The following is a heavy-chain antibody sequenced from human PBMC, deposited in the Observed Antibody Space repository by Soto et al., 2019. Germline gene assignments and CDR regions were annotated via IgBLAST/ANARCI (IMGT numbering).Heavy chain of an antibody. Sequence: QVQLQESGPGLVKPSGTLSLTCAVSGDSISSPNWWGWVRQPPGKGLEWIGEVFHSGGTNYNPSLKGRITISVDKSKNQFSLILTSVTAADTAIYYCARALGSSGFHGWLDPWGQGTLVTVSS. CDR2: VFHSGGT. CDR1: GDSISSPNW. D-gene: IGHD3-22*01. V-gene: IGHV4-4*02. J-gene: IGHJ5*02. CDR3: ARALGSSGFHGWLDP.